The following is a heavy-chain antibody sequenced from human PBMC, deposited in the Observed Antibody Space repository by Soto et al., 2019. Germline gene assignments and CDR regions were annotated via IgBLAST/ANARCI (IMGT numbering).Heavy chain of an antibody. Sequence: GGSLRLSCAASGFTFSSYSMNWVRQAPGKGLEWVSYISSSSSTIYYADSVKGRFTISRDNAKNSLYLQMNSLRDEDTAVYYCARGNYGDYELAGVDYWGQGTLVTVSS. CDR3: ARGNYGDYELAGVDY. D-gene: IGHD4-17*01. V-gene: IGHV3-48*02. J-gene: IGHJ4*02. CDR2: ISSSSSTI. CDR1: GFTFSSYS.